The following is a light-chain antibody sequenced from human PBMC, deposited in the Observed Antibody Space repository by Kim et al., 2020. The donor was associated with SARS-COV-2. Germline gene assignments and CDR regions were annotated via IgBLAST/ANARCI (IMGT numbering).Light chain of an antibody. J-gene: IGKJ1*01. CDR1: QNVNIW. CDR2: KTA. V-gene: IGKV1-5*03. CDR3: QQYHTHST. Sequence: ASVGDTGTITCRASQNVNIWLAWYQQKPGQVPKLLIHKTAGLQRGVPSRFSGGGAGTDVTLTISSLQPDDFATYYCQQYHTHSTFGQGTKVDIK.